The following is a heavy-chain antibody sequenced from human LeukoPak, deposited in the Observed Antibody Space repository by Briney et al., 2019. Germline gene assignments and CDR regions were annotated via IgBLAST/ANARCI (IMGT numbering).Heavy chain of an antibody. J-gene: IGHJ6*02. V-gene: IGHV1-69*04. D-gene: IGHD2-2*02. CDR3: AYCSSTSCYTDGMDV. Sequence: SVKVSCKASGGTFSSYAISWVRQAPGQGLEWMGRIIPILGIANYAQKFQGRVTITADKSTSTAYMELSSLRSEDTAVYYCAYCSSTSCYTDGMDVWGQGTLVTVSS. CDR2: IIPILGIA. CDR1: GGTFSSYA.